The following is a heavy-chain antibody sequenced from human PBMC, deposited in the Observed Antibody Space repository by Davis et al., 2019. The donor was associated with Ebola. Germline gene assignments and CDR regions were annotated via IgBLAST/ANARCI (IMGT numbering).Heavy chain of an antibody. CDR3: AKRGGVSIYYYYGLDV. D-gene: IGHD3-10*01. J-gene: IGHJ6*02. Sequence: ASVKVSCKASGYTFTNYDINWVRQATGQGLEWMGWMNPNSGNTGYAQKFQGRVTITRNTSINTAYMELSSLRSEDTAVYYCAKRGGVSIYYYYGLDVWGQGTTVTVSS. V-gene: IGHV1-8*03. CDR1: GYTFTNYD. CDR2: MNPNSGNT.